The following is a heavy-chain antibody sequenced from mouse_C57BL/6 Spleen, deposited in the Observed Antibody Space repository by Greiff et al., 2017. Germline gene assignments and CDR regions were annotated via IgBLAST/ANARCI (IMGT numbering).Heavy chain of an antibody. V-gene: IGHV1-26*01. CDR3: AIYSNYVGFDY. CDR2: INPNNGGT. Sequence: VQLQQSGPELVKPGASVKISCKASGYTFTDYYMNWVKQSHGKSLEWIGDINPNNGGTSYNQKFKGKATLTVDKSSSTAYMELRSLTSEDSAVYYCAIYSNYVGFDYWGQGTTLTVSS. CDR1: GYTFTDYY. J-gene: IGHJ2*01. D-gene: IGHD2-5*01.